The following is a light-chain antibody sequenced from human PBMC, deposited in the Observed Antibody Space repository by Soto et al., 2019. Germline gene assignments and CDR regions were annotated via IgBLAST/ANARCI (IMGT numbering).Light chain of an antibody. CDR1: SSDVGGYNY. CDR3: SSYTSSSTLEV. CDR2: EVG. Sequence: QSVLTQPASVSGSPGQSITISCTGTSSDVGGYNYVSWYQQHPGKAPKLMIYEVGNRPSGVSNRFSGSKSGNTASLTISGLQAEDEADYYCSSYTSSSTLEVFGGGTKVTVL. V-gene: IGLV2-14*01. J-gene: IGLJ2*01.